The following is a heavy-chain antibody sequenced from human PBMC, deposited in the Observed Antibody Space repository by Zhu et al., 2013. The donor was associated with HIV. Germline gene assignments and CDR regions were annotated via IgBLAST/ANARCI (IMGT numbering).Heavy chain of an antibody. Sequence: QIQLIQSGPEMREPGTSVRVSCKTAGYDFDTYSITWVRQAPGQGLEWMGWISGNNVNSNYAQKPQGRVTMNTDTPTSTAYMELRSLRSDDTAVYYCARVAPNYRDYHGPSDYWGQGTLVTVSS. D-gene: IGHD4-17*01. V-gene: IGHV1-18*01. CDR2: ISGNNVNS. CDR1: GYDFDTYS. J-gene: IGHJ4*02. CDR3: ARVAPNYRDYHGPSDY.